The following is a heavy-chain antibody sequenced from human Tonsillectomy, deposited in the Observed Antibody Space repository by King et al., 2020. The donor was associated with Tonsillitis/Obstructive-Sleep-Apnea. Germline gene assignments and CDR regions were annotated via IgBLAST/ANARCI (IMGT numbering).Heavy chain of an antibody. D-gene: IGHD3-3*01. CDR3: ARDYDFWSGYYNSYYYYMDV. CDR2: IYYSGST. V-gene: IGHV4-39*01. J-gene: IGHJ6*03. CDR1: GGSISSSSYY. Sequence: QLQESGPGLVKPSETLSLTCTVSGGSISSSSYYWGWIRQPPGKGLEWIGSIYYSGSTYYNPSLKSRVTISVDTSKNQFSLKLSSVTAAVTAVYYCARDYDFWSGYYNSYYYYMDVWGKGTTVTVSS.